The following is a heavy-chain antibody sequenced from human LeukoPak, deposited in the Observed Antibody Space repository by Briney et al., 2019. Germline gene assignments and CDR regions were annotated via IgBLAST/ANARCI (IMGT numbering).Heavy chain of an antibody. Sequence: GGSLRLSCAASGFSFSIYAMSWVRQAPGKGLEWVSAISPGGDTIYYLDSVKGRFTISRDNSKNTLYLQMNSLRAEDTAVYYCAREWTIGGIQLWFGEIDYWGQGTLVTVSS. J-gene: IGHJ4*02. D-gene: IGHD5-18*01. CDR1: GFSFSIYA. CDR3: AREWTIGGIQLWFGEIDY. V-gene: IGHV3-23*01. CDR2: ISPGGDTI.